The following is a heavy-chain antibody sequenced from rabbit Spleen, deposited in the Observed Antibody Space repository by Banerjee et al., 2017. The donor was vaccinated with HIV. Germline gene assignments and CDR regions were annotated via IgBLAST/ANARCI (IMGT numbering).Heavy chain of an antibody. CDR2: IYGGSSGNT. CDR3: ARDTSSSFSSYGMDL. CDR1: AFTISSSYW. D-gene: IGHD1-1*01. Sequence: QSLEESGGDLVQPGASLTLTCTASAFTISSSYWICWVRQAPGKGLEWIACIYGGSSGNTYYASWAKGRFTISKTSSTTVTLQMASLTAADTATYFCARDTSSSFSSYGMDLWGPGTLVTVS. J-gene: IGHJ6*01. V-gene: IGHV1S40*01.